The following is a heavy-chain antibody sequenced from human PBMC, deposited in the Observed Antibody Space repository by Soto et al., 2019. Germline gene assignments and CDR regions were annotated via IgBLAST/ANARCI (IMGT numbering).Heavy chain of an antibody. CDR1: GFTFSSYA. V-gene: IGHV3-23*01. J-gene: IGHJ6*03. Sequence: GGSLRLSCAASGFTFSSYAMRWVRQAPGKGLEWVSGINSSGGSTNYADSVKGRFTISRDNAKNTLYLQMNSLRAEDTAVYYCARDYNLPYDPYYYYYYMDVWGKGTTVTVSS. CDR3: ARDYNLPYDPYYYYYYMDV. D-gene: IGHD3-10*01. CDR2: INSSGGST.